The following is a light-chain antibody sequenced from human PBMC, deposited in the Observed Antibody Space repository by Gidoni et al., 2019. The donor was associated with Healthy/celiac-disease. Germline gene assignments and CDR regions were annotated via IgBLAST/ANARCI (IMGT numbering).Light chain of an antibody. CDR3: QQSYSTLYT. V-gene: IGKV1-39*01. Sequence: DIQMTQSPSSLSASVGDRVTITCRASQSISSYLNWYQQKPGKAPKLLIYAASSLQSGVPSRFSVSGSGTDFTPTISSLQPEDFATYYCQQSYSTLYTFGQGTKLEIK. J-gene: IGKJ2*01. CDR1: QSISSY. CDR2: AAS.